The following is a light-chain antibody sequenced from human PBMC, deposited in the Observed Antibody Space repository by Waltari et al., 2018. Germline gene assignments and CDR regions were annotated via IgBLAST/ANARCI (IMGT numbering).Light chain of an antibody. J-gene: IGLJ3*02. CDR2: STD. Sequence: WYQQIPGQPPRTLMYSTDSLSSGVPDRFSGSILGNKAALTISRAQADDECVYYCVLYVGRGIWVFGGGTRLTVL. V-gene: IGLV8-61*01. CDR3: VLYVGRGIWV.